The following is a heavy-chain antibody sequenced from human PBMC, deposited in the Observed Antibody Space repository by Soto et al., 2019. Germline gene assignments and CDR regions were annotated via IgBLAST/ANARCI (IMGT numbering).Heavy chain of an antibody. J-gene: IGHJ6*02. D-gene: IGHD5-18*01. CDR1: GYTFYSHS. CDR2: INADYGNT. V-gene: IGHV1-18*01. CDR3: ARCIQGDYYYGMDV. Sequence: QAQLVQSGAEVKKPGASVKVSCKASGYTFYSHSISWVRQAPGQGLEWMGRINADYGNTQYAQKFRGRVTMTTDTSTTTVYMELTNLRSDDTAVYYWARCIQGDYYYGMDVWGRGTTVTVSS.